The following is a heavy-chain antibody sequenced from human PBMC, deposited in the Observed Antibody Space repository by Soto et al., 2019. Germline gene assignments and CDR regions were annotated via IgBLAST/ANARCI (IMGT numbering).Heavy chain of an antibody. D-gene: IGHD6-6*01. Sequence: GGSLRLSCAASGFTFNNYAMNWVRQAPGKGLEWVATISATGGSTYYADSVKGRFTISRDNSKNTLYLQMNSLRAEDTAVYYCAVSHTSSSSDYDYWGQGTLVTVSS. V-gene: IGHV3-23*01. CDR3: AVSHTSSSSDYDY. CDR1: GFTFNNYA. J-gene: IGHJ4*02. CDR2: ISATGGST.